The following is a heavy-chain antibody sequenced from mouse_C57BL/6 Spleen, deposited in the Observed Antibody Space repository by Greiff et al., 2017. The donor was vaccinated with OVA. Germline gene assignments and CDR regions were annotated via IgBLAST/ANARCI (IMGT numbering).Heavy chain of an antibody. D-gene: IGHD2-5*01. CDR3: AREGSYYSNYEFAY. CDR1: GFTFSSYA. Sequence: EVMLVESGGGLVKPGGSLKLSCAASGFTFSSYAMSWVRQTPEKRLEWVATISDGGSYTYYPDNVKGRFTISRDNAKNNLYLQMSHLKSEDTAMYYCAREGSYYSNYEFAYWGQGTLVTVSA. J-gene: IGHJ3*01. CDR2: ISDGGSYT. V-gene: IGHV5-4*01.